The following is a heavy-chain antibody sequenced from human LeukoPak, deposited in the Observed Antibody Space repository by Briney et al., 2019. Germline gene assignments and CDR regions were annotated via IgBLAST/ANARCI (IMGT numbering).Heavy chain of an antibody. D-gene: IGHD6-19*01. CDR2: IYYSGST. Sequence: SETLSLTCTVSGGFISSSSYYWGWIRQPPGKGLEWIGSIYYSGSTYYNPSLKSRVTISVDTSKNQFSLKLSSVTAADTAVYYCARPYSSGWYGDFDYWGQGTLVTVSS. CDR1: GGFISSSSYY. V-gene: IGHV4-39*01. CDR3: ARPYSSGWYGDFDY. J-gene: IGHJ4*02.